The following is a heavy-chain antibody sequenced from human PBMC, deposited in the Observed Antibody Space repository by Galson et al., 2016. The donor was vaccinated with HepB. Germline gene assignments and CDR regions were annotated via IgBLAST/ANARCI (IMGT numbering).Heavy chain of an antibody. CDR3: AREGSGGFDY. J-gene: IGHJ4*02. CDR2: ITSSGVGT. D-gene: IGHD4-23*01. V-gene: IGHV3-23*01. CDR1: GFTFNAYA. Sequence: SLRLSCAASGFTFNAYAMSWVRQSPGKGLEWVSAITSSGVGTFYTDSVKGRFTISRDNAKNSLYLQMNSLRVEDTAVYYCAREGSGGFDYWGQGTLVTVSA.